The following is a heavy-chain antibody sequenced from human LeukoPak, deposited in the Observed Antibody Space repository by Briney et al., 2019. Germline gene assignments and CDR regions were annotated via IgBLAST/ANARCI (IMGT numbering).Heavy chain of an antibody. J-gene: IGHJ4*02. D-gene: IGHD6-13*01. V-gene: IGHV3-30-3*01. Sequence: HPGRSLRLSCAASGFTFSSYAMHWVRQAPGKGLEWVAVISYDGSNKYYADSVKGRFTISRDNSKNTLYLQMNSLRAEDTAVYYCARDLLQYIAAAAAFDYWGQGTLVTVSS. CDR3: ARDLLQYIAAAAAFDY. CDR1: GFTFSSYA. CDR2: ISYDGSNK.